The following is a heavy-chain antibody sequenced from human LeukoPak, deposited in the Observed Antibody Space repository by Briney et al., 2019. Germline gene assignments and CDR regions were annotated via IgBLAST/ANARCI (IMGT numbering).Heavy chain of an antibody. CDR1: GGTFSSYA. CDR3: ARDPGYDYVWGSFFVY. J-gene: IGHJ4*02. Sequence: RASVKVSCKASGGTFSSYAISWVRQAPGQGLEWMGGIIPIFGTANYAQKFQGRVTITADKSTSTAYMELSSLRSEDTAVYYCARDPGYDYVWGSFFVYWGQGTLVTVSS. V-gene: IGHV1-69*06. D-gene: IGHD3-16*01. CDR2: IIPIFGTA.